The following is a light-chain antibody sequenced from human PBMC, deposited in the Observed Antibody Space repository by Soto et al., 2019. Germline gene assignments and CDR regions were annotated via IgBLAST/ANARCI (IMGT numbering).Light chain of an antibody. Sequence: DIQMTQSPSTLSASVGDGVTITWRASQSISSWLAWYQQKPGKAPNLLIYKASTLESGVPSRFSGSGSGTEFTLTISSVQPDDFATYYCQQYKSYPLTFGGGTKVDIK. V-gene: IGKV1-5*03. CDR1: QSISSW. CDR3: QQYKSYPLT. J-gene: IGKJ4*01. CDR2: KAS.